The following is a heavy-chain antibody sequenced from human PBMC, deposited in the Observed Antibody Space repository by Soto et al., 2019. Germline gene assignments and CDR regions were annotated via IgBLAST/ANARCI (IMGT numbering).Heavy chain of an antibody. D-gene: IGHD3-3*01. J-gene: IGHJ6*02. Sequence: QVQVVESGGGLVKPGGSLRLSCAISGFTFRDYYMTWIRQAPGKGLEWVSYISGRSSETYYADSVKGRFTISRDNAMNSLYLQMNDLRAEDTAVYYCARAPYTIFGVATYYYYYAKDVWGQGTTVTVSS. V-gene: IGHV3-11*06. CDR2: ISGRSSET. CDR1: GFTFRDYY. CDR3: ARAPYTIFGVATYYYYYAKDV.